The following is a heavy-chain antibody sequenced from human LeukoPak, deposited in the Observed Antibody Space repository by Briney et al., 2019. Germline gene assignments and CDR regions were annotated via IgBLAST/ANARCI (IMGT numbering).Heavy chain of an antibody. V-gene: IGHV3-23*01. CDR2: ISGSGGST. CDR1: GFTFSSYA. Sequence: GGSLRLSCAASGFTFSSYAMSWVRQAPGKGLEWVSAISGSGGSTYYADSVKGRFTISRDNSKNTLYLQMNSLRAEDTAVYYCAKSLYYYYDSSGYWAYFDYWGQGTLVTVSS. CDR3: AKSLYYYYDSSGYWAYFDY. J-gene: IGHJ4*02. D-gene: IGHD3-22*01.